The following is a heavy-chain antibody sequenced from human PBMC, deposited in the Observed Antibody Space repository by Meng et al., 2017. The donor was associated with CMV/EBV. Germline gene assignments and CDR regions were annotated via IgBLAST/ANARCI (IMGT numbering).Heavy chain of an antibody. CDR2: ISSSGSTI. Sequence: GESLKTSCAASGFTFSYYYMSWSRQAPGKGLEWVSYISSSGSTIYYADSVKGRFTISRDNAKNSLYLQMNSLRAEDTAVYYCARVLSGWLYWGQGTLVTVSS. V-gene: IGHV3-11*01. D-gene: IGHD6-19*01. CDR3: ARVLSGWLY. J-gene: IGHJ4*02. CDR1: GFTFSYYY.